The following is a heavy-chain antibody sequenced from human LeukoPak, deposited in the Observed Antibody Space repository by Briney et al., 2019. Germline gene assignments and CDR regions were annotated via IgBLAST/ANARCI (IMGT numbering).Heavy chain of an antibody. V-gene: IGHV4-31*03. Sequence: SQTLSLTRTVSGDSISRGGYYWSWIRQHPGMGLEWIGYIHYSGSTNYNPSLQSRLTISVDTSKNQFSLKLSSVTAADTAVYYCARVNGDYAEAWGQGTLVTVSS. CDR1: GDSISRGGYY. CDR3: ARVNGDYAEA. CDR2: IHYSGST. J-gene: IGHJ4*02. D-gene: IGHD4-17*01.